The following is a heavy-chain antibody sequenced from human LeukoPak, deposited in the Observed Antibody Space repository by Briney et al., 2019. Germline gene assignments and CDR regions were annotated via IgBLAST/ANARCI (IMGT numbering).Heavy chain of an antibody. CDR2: INHSGST. CDR1: GGSFSGYY. CDR3: ARGFLYYYYMDV. D-gene: IGHD2/OR15-2a*01. J-gene: IGHJ6*03. Sequence: SETLSLTCAVYGGSFSGYYWSWIRQPPGKGLEWIGEINHSGSTNYNPSLKSRVTISVDTSKNQFSLKLSSVTAADTAVYYCARGFLYYYYMDVWGKGTTVTVSS. V-gene: IGHV4-34*01.